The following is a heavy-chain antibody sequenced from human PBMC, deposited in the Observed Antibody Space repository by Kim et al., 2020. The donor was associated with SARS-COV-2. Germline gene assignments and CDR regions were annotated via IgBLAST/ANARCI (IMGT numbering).Heavy chain of an antibody. Sequence: QKFQGRVTITRDTSASTAYMELSSRRSEDTAVYYCARDKIAAAGTYFDYWGQGTLVTVSS. CDR3: ARDKIAAAGTYFDY. D-gene: IGHD6-13*01. V-gene: IGHV1-3*01. J-gene: IGHJ4*02.